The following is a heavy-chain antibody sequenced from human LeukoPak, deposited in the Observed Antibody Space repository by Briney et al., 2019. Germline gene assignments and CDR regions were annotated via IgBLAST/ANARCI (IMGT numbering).Heavy chain of an antibody. D-gene: IGHD4/OR15-4a*01. V-gene: IGHV3-23*01. Sequence: GGSLRLSCATSGFIFSNYAMSWVRQTPGKGLEWVSSITSAGETKYADSVKVRFATSRDPSKNTLFLHLSNLRVEDTALYLCTRDQGRDYAPIGSATHAFWGQGTLVAVSS. CDR1: GFIFSNYA. CDR2: ITSAGET. CDR3: TRDQGRDYAPIGSATHAF. J-gene: IGHJ4*02.